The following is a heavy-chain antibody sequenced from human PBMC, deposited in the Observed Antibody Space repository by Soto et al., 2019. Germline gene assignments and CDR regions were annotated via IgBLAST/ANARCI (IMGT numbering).Heavy chain of an antibody. J-gene: IGHJ3*02. CDR1: GFIFSSYG. D-gene: IGHD2-8*01. V-gene: IGHV3-30*18. CDR2: ISSDGRDN. CDR3: AKDIRDTNPFTTRKDAFGM. Sequence: PGGSLRLSCAASGFIFSSYGMHWVRQGPGKGLEWVAAISSDGRDNFYADSVEGRFTISRDNSKNTLYLQMNSLRAEDTAVYSCAKDIRDTNPFTTRKDAFGMWGQGTMVTVSS.